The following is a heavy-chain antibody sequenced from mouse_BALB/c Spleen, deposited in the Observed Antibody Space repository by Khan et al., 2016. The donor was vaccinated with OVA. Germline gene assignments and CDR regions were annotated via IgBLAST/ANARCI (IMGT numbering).Heavy chain of an antibody. D-gene: IGHD1-1*01. CDR1: GYNFTSYW. J-gene: IGHJ2*01. CDR3: ARDTTVDFDY. Sequence: QVQLQQPGAELVKPGTSVKLSCKASGYNFTSYWINWVKLRPGQGLEWIGDIYPGSGSTNYNEKFKSKATLTVDTSSSTAYMQLSSLASEDSALYYCARDTTVDFDYWGQGTTLTVSS. V-gene: IGHV1-55*01. CDR2: IYPGSGST.